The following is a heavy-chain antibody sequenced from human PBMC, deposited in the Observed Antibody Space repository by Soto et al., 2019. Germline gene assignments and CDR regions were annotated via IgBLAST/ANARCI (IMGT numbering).Heavy chain of an antibody. CDR1: GFTFSSYA. J-gene: IGHJ4*02. CDR2: ISGSGGST. Sequence: GGSLRLPCAASGFTFSSYAMSWVRQAPGKGLEWVSAISGSGGSTYYADSVKGRFTISRDNSKNTLYLQMNSLRAEDTAVYYCAKSKDLVGAEQQLVPYYFDYWGQGTLVTVSS. V-gene: IGHV3-23*01. CDR3: AKSKDLVGAEQQLVPYYFDY. D-gene: IGHD6-13*01.